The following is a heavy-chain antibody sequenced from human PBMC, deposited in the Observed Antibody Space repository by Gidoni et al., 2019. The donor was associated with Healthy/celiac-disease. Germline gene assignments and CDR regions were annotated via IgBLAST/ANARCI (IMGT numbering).Heavy chain of an antibody. Sequence: QVQLVQSGVEVKKPGASVKVSCKASGYTLTSYGISWVRQAPGQGLEWMGWISAYNGNTNYAQKLQGRVTMTTDTSTSTAYMELRSLRSDDTAVYYCARDLDIVVVPAAMGPWGQGTLVTVSS. D-gene: IGHD2-2*03. J-gene: IGHJ5*02. CDR1: GYTLTSYG. V-gene: IGHV1-18*04. CDR2: ISAYNGNT. CDR3: ARDLDIVVVPAAMGP.